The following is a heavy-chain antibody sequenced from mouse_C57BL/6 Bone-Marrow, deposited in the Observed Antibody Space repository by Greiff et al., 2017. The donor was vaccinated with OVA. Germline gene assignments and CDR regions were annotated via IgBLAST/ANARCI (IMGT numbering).Heavy chain of an antibody. V-gene: IGHV1-55*01. Sequence: QVQLQQPGAELVKPGASVKMSCKASGYTFTSYWITWVKQRPGQGLEWIGDIYPGSGSTNYNEKFKSKATLTVDTSSSTAYMQLSSLTSEDSAVYYCARGDMITTGAWFAYGGQGTLVTVSA. CDR1: GYTFTSYW. CDR2: IYPGSGST. CDR3: ARGDMITTGAWFAY. J-gene: IGHJ3*01. D-gene: IGHD2-4*01.